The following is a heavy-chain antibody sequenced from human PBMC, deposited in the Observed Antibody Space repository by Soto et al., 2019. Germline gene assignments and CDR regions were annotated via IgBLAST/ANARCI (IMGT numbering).Heavy chain of an antibody. CDR3: TRSLPGTTSSDY. J-gene: IGHJ4*02. CDR2: SRDKGNSYST. D-gene: IGHD1-7*01. CDR1: GFTFSDYY. V-gene: IGHV3-72*01. Sequence: EVQLVESGGGLVQPGGSLRLSCAGSGFTFSDYYIDWVRQAPGKGLEWVGRSRDKGNSYSTDYAASVKGRFTVSRDASKNSLYLQMNSLKTEDTALYYCTRSLPGTTSSDYWGQGTRVTVSS.